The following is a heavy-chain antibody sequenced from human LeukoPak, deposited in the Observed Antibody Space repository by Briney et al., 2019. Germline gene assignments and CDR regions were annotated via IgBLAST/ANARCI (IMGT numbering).Heavy chain of an antibody. CDR3: ARVNTATRGFDY. Sequence: PGESLRLSCAASGFTFTSYWIHWVRQAPGKGMVLVSRINSDGSSTRYADSVKARFSITRDNAKNTLYLQMNSLRAEDTAVYYCARVNTATRGFDYWGQGTLVTVSS. CDR1: GFTFTSYW. D-gene: IGHD5-18*01. V-gene: IGHV3-74*01. CDR2: INSDGSST. J-gene: IGHJ4*02.